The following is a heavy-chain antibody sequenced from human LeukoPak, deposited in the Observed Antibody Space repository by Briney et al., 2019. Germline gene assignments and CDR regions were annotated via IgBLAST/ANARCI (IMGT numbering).Heavy chain of an antibody. CDR2: IYYSGST. Sequence: SETLSLTCTVSGGSISSYYWSWIRQPPGKGLEWIGYIYYSGSTNYNPSLKSRVTISVDTSKNQFSLKLSSVTAADTAVYYCARGGSGSPRGAFDIWGQGTMVTVSS. CDR1: GGSISSYY. V-gene: IGHV4-59*01. J-gene: IGHJ3*02. CDR3: ARGGSGSPRGAFDI. D-gene: IGHD1-26*01.